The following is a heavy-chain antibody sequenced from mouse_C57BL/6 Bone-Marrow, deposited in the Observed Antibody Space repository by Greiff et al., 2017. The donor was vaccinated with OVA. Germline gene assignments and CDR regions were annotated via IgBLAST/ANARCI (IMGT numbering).Heavy chain of an antibody. CDR3: DYYGSRGWYFDV. Sequence: VQLQQSGAELARPGASVKLSCKASGYTFTSYGISWVKQRTGQGLEWIGEIYPRSGNTYYNEKFKGKATLTADKSSSTAYMELRSLTSEDSAVYFCDYYGSRGWYFDVWGTGTTVTVSS. J-gene: IGHJ1*03. V-gene: IGHV1-81*01. CDR2: IYPRSGNT. D-gene: IGHD1-1*01. CDR1: GYTFTSYG.